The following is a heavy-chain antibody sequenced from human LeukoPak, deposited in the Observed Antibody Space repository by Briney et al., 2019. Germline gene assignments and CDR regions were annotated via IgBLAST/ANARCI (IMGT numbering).Heavy chain of an antibody. D-gene: IGHD1-1*01. V-gene: IGHV1-69*13. CDR3: ARVPGTRMDV. CDR1: GGTFSSYA. Sequence: GASVKVSCKASGGTFSSYAISWVRQAPGQGLEWMGGINPIFGTANYAQKFQGRVTITADESTSTAYMELSSLRSEDTAVYYCARVPGTRMDVWGQGTTVTVSS. CDR2: INPIFGTA. J-gene: IGHJ6*02.